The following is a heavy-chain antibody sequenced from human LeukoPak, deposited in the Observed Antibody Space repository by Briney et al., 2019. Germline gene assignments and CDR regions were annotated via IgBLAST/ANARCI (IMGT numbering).Heavy chain of an antibody. CDR3: AKKGAAEYSSSSTGFDP. CDR1: GGSISSNSYY. V-gene: IGHV4-39*07. CDR2: IYYSGST. J-gene: IGHJ5*02. Sequence: NPSETLSLTCTVSGGSISSNSYYWGWIRQPPGKGLEWIGSIYYSGSTCYNPSLKSRVTISVDMSKNQLSLKLSPVTAADTAVYYCAKKGAAEYSSSSTGFDPWGQGTLVTVSS. D-gene: IGHD6-6*01.